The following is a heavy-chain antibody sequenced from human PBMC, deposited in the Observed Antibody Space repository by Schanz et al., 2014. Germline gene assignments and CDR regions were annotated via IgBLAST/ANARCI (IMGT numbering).Heavy chain of an antibody. D-gene: IGHD3-22*01. CDR3: AREYYDSSGYYYCDY. J-gene: IGHJ4*02. CDR1: GYTFTSHG. Sequence: QVQLVQSGAEVKKPGASVKVSCKASGYTFTSHGISWVRQAPGQGLEWMGWITAYNGDTNYALKLLTRDTVTTNTSTDTDYIALRGLASEDSAMYNYAREYYDSSGYYYCDYWGQGTLVTVSS. V-gene: IGHV1-18*01. CDR2: ITAYNGDT.